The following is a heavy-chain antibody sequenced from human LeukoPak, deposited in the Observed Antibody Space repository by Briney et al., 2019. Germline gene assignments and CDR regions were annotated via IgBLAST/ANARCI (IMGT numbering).Heavy chain of an antibody. D-gene: IGHD3-22*01. Sequence: PGGSLRLSCAASGFAFSGYAMHWVRQAPGKGPEYVSAISSNGGSTNYANSVKGRFTISRANSKNTLYLQMGSLRAEDMAVYYCARGVGYFDSSGYFVYYSDYWGQGTLVTVSS. J-gene: IGHJ4*02. V-gene: IGHV3-64*01. CDR3: ARGVGYFDSSGYFVYYSDY. CDR2: ISSNGGST. CDR1: GFAFSGYA.